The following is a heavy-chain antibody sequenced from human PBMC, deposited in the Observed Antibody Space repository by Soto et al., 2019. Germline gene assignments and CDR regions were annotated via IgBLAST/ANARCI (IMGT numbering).Heavy chain of an antibody. CDR3: ARGTLKEIYSFDY. Sequence: SETLSLTCTVSGDSMNTANDYWTWIRQQPGKGLAWIGYISNRGNTFYNPSLESRVVISVDTSANQFSLKLSSVTAADTAVYYCARGTLKEIYSFDYWGQGTLVTVSS. CDR2: ISNRGNT. J-gene: IGHJ4*02. V-gene: IGHV4-31*03. CDR1: GDSMNTANDY.